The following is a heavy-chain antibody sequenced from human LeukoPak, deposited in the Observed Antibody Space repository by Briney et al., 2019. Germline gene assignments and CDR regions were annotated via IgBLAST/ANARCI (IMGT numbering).Heavy chain of an antibody. CDR2: IYTSGST. V-gene: IGHV4-4*07. CDR1: GGSISSYY. CDR3: ARDLMYSGGWYPHFDY. J-gene: IGHJ4*02. D-gene: IGHD6-19*01. Sequence: SETLSLTCTVSGGSISSYYWSWIRQPAGKGLEWIGRIYTSGSTNYNPSLKSRVTMSVDTSKNQFSLKLSPVTAADTAVYYCARDLMYSGGWYPHFDYWGQGTLVTVSS.